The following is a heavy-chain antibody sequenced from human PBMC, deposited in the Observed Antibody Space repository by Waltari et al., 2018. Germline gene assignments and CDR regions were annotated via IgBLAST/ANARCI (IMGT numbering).Heavy chain of an antibody. D-gene: IGHD2-15*01. Sequence: QVQLVESWGGVVQPGRSLRLSCSGTKVTFGTFVVHLCRQAPGKGLEWAALISHDGSDKYYADSVKGRFSISRDNSKNTVYLQMNSLRSEDTAVYYCARVDYGGKNYFYYGLEVWGQGTTVTVSS. V-gene: IGHV3-30*01. CDR1: KVTFGTFV. CDR3: ARVDYGGKNYFYYGLEV. CDR2: ISHDGSDK. J-gene: IGHJ6*02.